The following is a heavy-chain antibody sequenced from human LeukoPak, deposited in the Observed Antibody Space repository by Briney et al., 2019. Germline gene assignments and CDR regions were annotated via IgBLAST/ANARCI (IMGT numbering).Heavy chain of an antibody. V-gene: IGHV2-70*11. D-gene: IGHD3-22*01. J-gene: IGHJ6*02. CDR2: IDWDDDK. CDR3: ARSLHYYDSSGYYDGMDV. Sequence: SGPALVKPTQTLTLTCTFSGFSLSTSGMCVSWIRQPPGKALEWLARIDWDDDKYYSTPLKTRLTISKDTSKNQVVLTMTNMDPVDTATYYCARSLHYYDSSGYYDGMDVWGQGTTVTVSS. CDR1: GFSLSTSGMC.